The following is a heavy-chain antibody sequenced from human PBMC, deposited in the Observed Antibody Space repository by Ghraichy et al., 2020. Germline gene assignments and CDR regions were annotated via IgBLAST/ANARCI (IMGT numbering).Heavy chain of an antibody. Sequence: GESLNISCAASGFTFTNAWMSWVRQAPGKGLEWVGRIKNNFDGGTTDYAAPVKGRFTISQDDSITTLYLQMNSLKTEDTGVYYCTTGAVCIGDCFSGWFDPWGQGTLVTVSS. CDR1: GFTFTNAW. D-gene: IGHD2-21*02. J-gene: IGHJ5*02. CDR3: TTGAVCIGDCFSGWFDP. CDR2: IKNNFDGGTT. V-gene: IGHV3-15*01.